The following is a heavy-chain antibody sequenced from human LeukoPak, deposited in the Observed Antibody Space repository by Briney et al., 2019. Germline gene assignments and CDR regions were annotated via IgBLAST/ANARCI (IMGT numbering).Heavy chain of an antibody. CDR2: IYYSGST. D-gene: IGHD6-19*01. J-gene: IGHJ5*02. Sequence: PSQTLSLTCTVSGGSISSGGYYWSWIRQHPGKGLEWIGYIYYSGSTYYNPSLKSRVTISVDTSKNQFSLKLSSVTAADTAVYYCARGPIWYSSGWYKYNWFDPWGQGTLVTVSS. CDR3: ARGPIWYSSGWYKYNWFDP. CDR1: GGSISSGGYY. V-gene: IGHV4-31*03.